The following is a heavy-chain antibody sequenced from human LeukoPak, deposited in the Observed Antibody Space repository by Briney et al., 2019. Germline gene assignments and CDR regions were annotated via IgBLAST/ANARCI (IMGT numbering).Heavy chain of an antibody. CDR3: ARDMGRGGYSYGSVFGY. V-gene: IGHV1-69*13. J-gene: IGHJ4*02. CDR2: FIPIFGTA. Sequence: SVKVSCKASGGTFSSYAISWVRQAPGQGLERMGGFIPIFGTANYAQKFQGGVTITADESTSKAYMALSSLRCEDTAVYYCARDMGRGGYSYGSVFGYWGQGTLVTVSS. D-gene: IGHD5-18*01. CDR1: GGTFSSYA.